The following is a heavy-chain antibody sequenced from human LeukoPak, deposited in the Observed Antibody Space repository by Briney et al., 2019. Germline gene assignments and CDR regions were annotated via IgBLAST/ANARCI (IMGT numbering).Heavy chain of an antibody. J-gene: IGHJ5*02. CDR1: GYIFTTDD. CDR3: VRGKFLGWFVP. Sequence: GASVKGSCKASGYIFTTDDIGWVRQATVQGLEWVGWLYPNRGKAGYAQKFQSRVTTSRSTSLSTPYMERCTLRSAATPLYFCVRGKFLGWFVPWGQGTLVTVSS. CDR2: LYPNRGKA. V-gene: IGHV1-8*02. D-gene: IGHD7-27*01.